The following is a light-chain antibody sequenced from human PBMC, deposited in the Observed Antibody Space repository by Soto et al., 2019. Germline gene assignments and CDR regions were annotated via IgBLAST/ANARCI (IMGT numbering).Light chain of an antibody. CDR1: QTVSTNY. V-gene: IGKV3-20*01. J-gene: IGKJ1*01. CDR3: QQYGSSPPT. Sequence: EIVLTQSPGTLSLSPGERATLSCRASQTVSTNYLAWYQRKLGQAPRLLIYGASSRATGIPGRFSGSGSGTDFTLTITRLEPDDFAVYYCQQYGSSPPTFGQGTKVEIK. CDR2: GAS.